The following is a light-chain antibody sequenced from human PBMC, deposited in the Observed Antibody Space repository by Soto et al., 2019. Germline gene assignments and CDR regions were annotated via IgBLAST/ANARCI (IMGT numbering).Light chain of an antibody. CDR1: QSVSSSY. J-gene: IGKJ2*01. CDR2: GAS. V-gene: IGKV3-20*01. CDR3: QQYGSSPQT. Sequence: EIVLTQSPGTLSLSPVERATLSCRDSQSVSSSYLAWYQQKPGQAPRLLIYGASSRATGIPDRFSGSGSGTDFTLTISRLEPEDFAVYYYQQYGSSPQTFGQGTKLEIK.